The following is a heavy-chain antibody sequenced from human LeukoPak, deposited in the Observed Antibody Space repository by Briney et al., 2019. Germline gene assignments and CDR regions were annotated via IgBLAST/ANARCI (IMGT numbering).Heavy chain of an antibody. D-gene: IGHD3-10*01. CDR2: IDGSGGST. J-gene: IGHJ4*02. Sequence: GGSLRLSCAASGFTFSSDWMSWVRQAPGKGLEWVSAIDGSGGSTSYADSVKGRFTISRDNSKNTLYLQVNSLRAEDTAVYYCARPDYGSGSYYPPFDYWGQGTLVTVSS. V-gene: IGHV3-23*01. CDR3: ARPDYGSGSYYPPFDY. CDR1: GFTFSSDW.